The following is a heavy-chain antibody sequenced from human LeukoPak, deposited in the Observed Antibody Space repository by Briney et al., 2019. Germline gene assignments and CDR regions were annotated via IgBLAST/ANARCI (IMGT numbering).Heavy chain of an antibody. D-gene: IGHD5-18*01. CDR1: GYTFTSYD. CDR2: MNPNGGNT. CDR3: ARAKRGYSYGKPIRPFDY. Sequence: ASVKVSCKASGYTFTSYDINWVRQATGQGLEWMGWMNPNGGNTGYAQKFQGRVTMTRNTSISTAYMELSSLRSEDTAVYYCARAKRGYSYGKPIRPFDYWGQGTLVTVSS. V-gene: IGHV1-8*01. J-gene: IGHJ4*02.